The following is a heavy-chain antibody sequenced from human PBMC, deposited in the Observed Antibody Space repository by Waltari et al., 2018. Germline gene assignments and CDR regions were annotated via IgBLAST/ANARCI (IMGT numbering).Heavy chain of an antibody. CDR1: GGSFSGYY. CDR2: INHRVRT. D-gene: IGHD3-3*01. V-gene: IGHV4-34*01. CDR3: ARGFRTYYDFWSGYFGWYFDY. J-gene: IGHJ4*02. Sequence: QVQLQQWGAGLLKPSETLSLTCAVYGGSFSGYYWSWIRQPPGKGLEWIGEINHRVRTNYNPSLKSRVTISVDTSKNQFSLKLSSVTAADTAVYYCARGFRTYYDFWSGYFGWYFDYWGQGTLVTVSS.